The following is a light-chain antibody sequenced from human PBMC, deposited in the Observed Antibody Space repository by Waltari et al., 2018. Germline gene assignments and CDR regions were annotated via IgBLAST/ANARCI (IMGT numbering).Light chain of an antibody. CDR1: QGISIN. Sequence: ETVMTQSPVTLSVSPGERATPPCRASQGISINLAWYQQIPGQAPRLLIYAASTTATGVSARFSGTGSGTDFTLTISNLQSEDFAVYFCQQYNQWPYTFGQGTRLELK. CDR3: QQYNQWPYT. CDR2: AAS. J-gene: IGKJ2*01. V-gene: IGKV3-15*01.